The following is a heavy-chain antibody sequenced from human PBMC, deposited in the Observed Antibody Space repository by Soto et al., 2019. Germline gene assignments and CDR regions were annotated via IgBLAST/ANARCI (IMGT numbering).Heavy chain of an antibody. CDR3: AMGYDFWSGYYSGSTNYFDY. CDR2: IYYSGST. J-gene: IGHJ4*02. D-gene: IGHD3-3*01. V-gene: IGHV4-31*03. CDR1: GGSISSGGYY. Sequence: SETLSLTCTVSGGSISSGGYYWSWIRQHPGKGLEWIGYIYYSGSTYYNPSLKSRVTISVDTSKNQFSLKLSSVTAADTAVYYCAMGYDFWSGYYSGSTNYFDYWGQGTLVTVSS.